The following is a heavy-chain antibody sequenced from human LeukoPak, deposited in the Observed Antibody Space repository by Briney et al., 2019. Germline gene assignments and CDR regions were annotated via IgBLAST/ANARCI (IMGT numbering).Heavy chain of an antibody. CDR1: GGSISSYY. J-gene: IGHJ4*02. Sequence: SETLSLTCTVSGGSISSYYWSWIRQPPGKGLEWIGYIYYSGSTNYNPSLKSRVTISVDTSKNQFSLKLSSVTAADTAVYYCARDSGYCSSTSCYGHSWGQGTLVTVSS. V-gene: IGHV4-59*12. CDR2: IYYSGST. D-gene: IGHD2-2*01. CDR3: ARDSGYCSSTSCYGHS.